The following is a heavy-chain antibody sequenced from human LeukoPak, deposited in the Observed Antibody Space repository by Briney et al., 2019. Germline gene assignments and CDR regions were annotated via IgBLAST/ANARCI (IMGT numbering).Heavy chain of an antibody. J-gene: IGHJ3*02. V-gene: IGHV1-2*06. D-gene: IGHD1-26*01. CDR3: ARDRGPGRYKDAFDI. CDR1: GYTFSDYY. CDR2: INVNSGGT. Sequence: GASVKVSCKASGYTFSDYYMHWVRQAPGQGLEWMGRINVNSGGTNYAQKFQGRVTMTRDTSISTAYMELSSDDTAVYYCARDRGPGRYKDAFDIWGQGTMVTVSS.